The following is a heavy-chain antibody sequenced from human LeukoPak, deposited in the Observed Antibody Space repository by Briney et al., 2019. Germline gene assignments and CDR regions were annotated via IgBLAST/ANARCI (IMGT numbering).Heavy chain of an antibody. D-gene: IGHD5-12*01. J-gene: IGHJ4*02. Sequence: GESLQISCKGSGYTFTGYYMHWVRQAPGQGLEWMGWINPNSGGTNYAQKFQGRVTMTRDTSISTAYMELSRLRSDDTAVYYCARDVVGGYDLVYWGQGTLVTVSS. CDR1: GYTFTGYY. CDR2: INPNSGGT. CDR3: ARDVVGGYDLVY. V-gene: IGHV1-2*02.